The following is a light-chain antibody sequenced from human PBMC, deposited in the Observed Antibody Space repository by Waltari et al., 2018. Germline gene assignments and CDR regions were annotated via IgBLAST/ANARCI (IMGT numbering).Light chain of an antibody. CDR2: DAS. Sequence: IVLTQSLATLSLSPGGRATLSCRASQSLIRYLAWYQQKPGQAPRLLIYDASNRATGIPARFSGSGSGTDFTLTINSLEPEDFAVYYCQQRYNWPVTFGGGTRVEIK. J-gene: IGKJ4*01. CDR3: QQRYNWPVT. CDR1: QSLIRY. V-gene: IGKV3-11*01.